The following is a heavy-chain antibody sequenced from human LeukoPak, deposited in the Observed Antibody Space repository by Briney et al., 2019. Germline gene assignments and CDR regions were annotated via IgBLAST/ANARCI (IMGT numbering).Heavy chain of an antibody. J-gene: IGHJ4*02. V-gene: IGHV3-30*18. CDR2: ISYDGSNK. Sequence: LSLTCTVSGGSISSGGYYWSWVRQAPGKGLEWVAVISYDGSNKYYADSVKGRFTISRDNSKNTLYLQMNSLRAEDTAVYYCAKDRIREQWLVIDYWGQGTLVTVSS. CDR3: AKDRIREQWLVIDY. D-gene: IGHD6-19*01. CDR1: GGSISSGG.